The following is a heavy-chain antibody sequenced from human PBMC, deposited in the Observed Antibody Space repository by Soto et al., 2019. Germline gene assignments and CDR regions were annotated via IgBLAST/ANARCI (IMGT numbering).Heavy chain of an antibody. V-gene: IGHV4-59*01. CDR1: GGSISSYY. D-gene: IGHD3-9*01. J-gene: IGHJ4*02. CDR3: AVFDFDWSRGFDY. CDR2: IYYSGST. Sequence: SETLSLTCTVSGGSISSYYWSWIRQPPGKGLEWIGYIYYSGSTNYNPSLKSRVTISVDTSKNQFSLKLSSVTAADTAVYYCAVFDFDWSRGFDYWGQGTLVTVSS.